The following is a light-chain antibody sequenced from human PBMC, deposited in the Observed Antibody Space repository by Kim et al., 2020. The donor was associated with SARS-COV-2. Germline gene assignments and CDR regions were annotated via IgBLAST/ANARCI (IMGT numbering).Light chain of an antibody. CDR2: AAS. CDR3: QQTLSSPPYT. CDR1: QSISSY. Sequence: DIQMTQSPSSLSASLGDRVTITCRASQSISSYLNWYQQKPGKAPRLLIYAASDLQTGVPSRFSGSGSGTDFTLTISSLQPADFATYYCQQTLSSPPYTFGKGTKLEI. J-gene: IGKJ2*01. V-gene: IGKV1-39*01.